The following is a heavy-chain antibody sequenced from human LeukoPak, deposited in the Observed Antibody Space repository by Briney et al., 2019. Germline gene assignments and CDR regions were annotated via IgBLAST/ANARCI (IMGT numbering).Heavy chain of an antibody. CDR1: GYTFTGYY. J-gene: IGHJ4*02. Sequence: ASVKVSCKASGYTFTGYYMHWVRQAPGQGLEWPGWINPNSGGTNYAQKFQGRVTMTRDTSISTAYMELSRLRSDDTAVYYCARDTPRPVPRGFEYWGQGTLVTVSS. V-gene: IGHV1-2*02. CDR2: INPNSGGT. CDR3: ARDTPRPVPRGFEY.